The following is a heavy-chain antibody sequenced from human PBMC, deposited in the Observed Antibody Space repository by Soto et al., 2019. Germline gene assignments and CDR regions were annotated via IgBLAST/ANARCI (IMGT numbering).Heavy chain of an antibody. CDR2: MYNTGST. D-gene: IGHD2-21*02. J-gene: IGHJ6*02. CDR1: GGPISSYY. V-gene: IGHV4-59*01. CDR3: ARDLWGYCGADCYPLDV. Sequence: SETLSLTCTVSGGPISSYYWSWIRQPPGKGLEWIGYMYNTGSTIYNPSLKSRVTISVDTSKNQFSLKLNSVTAADTAVYYCARDLWGYCGADCYPLDVWGQGTTVTVSS.